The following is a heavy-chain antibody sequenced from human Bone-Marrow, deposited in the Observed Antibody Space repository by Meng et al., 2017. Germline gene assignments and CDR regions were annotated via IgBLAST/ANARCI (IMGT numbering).Heavy chain of an antibody. CDR2: INHSGST. CDR1: GGSFSGYY. V-gene: IGHV4-34*01. Sequence: SETLSLTCAVYGGSFSGYYWSWIRQPPGKGLEWIGKINHSGSTNYNPSLKSRVTISVDTSKNQFSLKLSSVTAADTAVYYCARAIRFQPRGGFDYWGQGTLVTVSS. CDR3: ARAIRFQPRGGFDY. D-gene: IGHD3-3*01. J-gene: IGHJ4*02.